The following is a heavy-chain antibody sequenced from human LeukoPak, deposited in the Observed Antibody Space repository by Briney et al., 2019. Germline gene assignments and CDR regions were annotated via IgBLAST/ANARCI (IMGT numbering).Heavy chain of an antibody. CDR2: IRSKANSYAT. Sequence: GGSLRLSCAASGFTFSGSAMHWVRQASGKGLEWVGRIRSKANSYATAYAASVKGRFTISRDDSKNTAYLQMNSLKTEDTAVYYCTSRVSCSSTSCPDLYYYYYMDVWGKGTTVTVSS. J-gene: IGHJ6*03. CDR1: GFTFSGSA. CDR3: TSRVSCSSTSCPDLYYYYYMDV. D-gene: IGHD2-2*01. V-gene: IGHV3-73*01.